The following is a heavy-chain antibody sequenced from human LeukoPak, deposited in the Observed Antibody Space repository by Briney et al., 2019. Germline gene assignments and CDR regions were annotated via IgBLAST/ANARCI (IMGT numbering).Heavy chain of an antibody. Sequence: SETLSLTCSVSGGSISRHYWTWIRQPPGKGLEWIGYTHFSGTTNYNPSLKSRATISLDRAKNQISLTLTSVTAADTAVYFCARPKAAGSYDFWGQRTLVTVSS. J-gene: IGHJ4*02. D-gene: IGHD6-13*01. CDR1: GGSISRHY. CDR3: ARPKAAGSYDF. V-gene: IGHV4-59*11. CDR2: THFSGTT.